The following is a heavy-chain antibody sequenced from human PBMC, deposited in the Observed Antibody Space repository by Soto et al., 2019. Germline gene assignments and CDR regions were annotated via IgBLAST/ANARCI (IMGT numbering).Heavy chain of an antibody. CDR2: IYHSGST. CDR1: GDSISSNNW. CDR3: ASSNNYNWFDP. D-gene: IGHD2-2*01. V-gene: IGHV4-4*02. J-gene: IGHJ5*02. Sequence: SATLSLTCAVSGDSISSNNWWSWVRQPPGEGLEWIGEIYHSGSTKYNPSLRSRVTISLDKPKNQFSLKLSSVTASDTAMYYCASSNNYNWFDPWGQGTLVTVSS.